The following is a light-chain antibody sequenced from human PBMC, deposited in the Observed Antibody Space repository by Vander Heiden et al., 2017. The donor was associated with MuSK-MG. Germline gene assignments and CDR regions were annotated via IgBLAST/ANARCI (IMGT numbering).Light chain of an antibody. CDR2: EVS. J-gene: IGLJ2*01. V-gene: IGLV2-8*01. CDR1: SSDVGGYNY. Sequence: QSALTQPPSASGSPAQSVTISCPGTSSDVGGYNYVGWYQQHPGKAHKLMIYEVSKRPAGVPGRFSGSKSGNTASLTVSGLQGEEEADYYCSSYAGSNNLVFGGGTKLTVL. CDR3: SSYAGSNNLV.